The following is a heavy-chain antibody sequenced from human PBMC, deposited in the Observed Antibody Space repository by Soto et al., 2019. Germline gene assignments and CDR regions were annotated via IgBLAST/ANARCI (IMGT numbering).Heavy chain of an antibody. D-gene: IGHD3-3*01. CDR2: IIPIFGTA. J-gene: IGHJ6*02. CDR3: ATRGFWSVPNYYGMDV. V-gene: IGHV1-69*01. CDR1: GGTFSSYA. Sequence: QVQLVQSGAEVKKPGSSVKVSCKASGGTFSSYAISWVRQAPGQGLEWMGGIIPIFGTANYAQKFQGRVTITADESTSTADIELSSLRSEDTAVYYCATRGFWSVPNYYGMDVWGQGTTVTVSS.